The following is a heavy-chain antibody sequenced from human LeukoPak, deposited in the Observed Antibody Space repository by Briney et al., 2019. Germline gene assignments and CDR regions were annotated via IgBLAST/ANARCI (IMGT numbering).Heavy chain of an antibody. CDR1: GVSINAFY. V-gene: IGHV4-59*01. CDR3: ARLRSGGTPPPPHYYYCLDV. CDR2: IFYSGST. Sequence: PSETLSLTCTASGVSINAFYWTWIRQPPGKGLEWIGYIFYSGSTNSNPSLESRVTISVDTSKNQFSLKLSSVTAADTAAYYCARLRSGGTPPPPHYYYCLDVWGQGTTVIVSS. J-gene: IGHJ6*02. D-gene: IGHD2-15*01.